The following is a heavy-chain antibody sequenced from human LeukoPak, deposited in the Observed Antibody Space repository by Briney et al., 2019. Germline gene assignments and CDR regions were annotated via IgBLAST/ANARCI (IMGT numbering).Heavy chain of an antibody. CDR1: GFTFSSYS. CDR2: ISSSSSYI. D-gene: IGHD1-26*01. V-gene: IGHV3-21*01. CDR3: ARGGRGSGSYRGLIDY. Sequence: GGSLGLSCAASGFTFSSYSMNWVRQAPGKGLEWVSSISSSSSYIYYADSVKGRFTISRDNAKNSLYLQMNSLRAEDTAVYYCARGGRGSGSYRGLIDYWGQGTLVTVSS. J-gene: IGHJ4*02.